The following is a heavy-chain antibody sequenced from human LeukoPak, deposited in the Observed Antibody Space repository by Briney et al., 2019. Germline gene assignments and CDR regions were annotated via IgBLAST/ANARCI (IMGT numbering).Heavy chain of an antibody. Sequence: PSETLSLTCTVSGVSINSHYLNWIRQPPGKGLEWIGYIYGSGRTNYNPSLKSRVTMSVDTSKSQFSLNLNSLPAADTAVYYCVVSPNQAFFDYWGQGPLVTVSS. J-gene: IGHJ4*02. V-gene: IGHV4-4*09. CDR2: IYGSGRT. CDR3: VVSPNQAFFDY. CDR1: GVSINSHY.